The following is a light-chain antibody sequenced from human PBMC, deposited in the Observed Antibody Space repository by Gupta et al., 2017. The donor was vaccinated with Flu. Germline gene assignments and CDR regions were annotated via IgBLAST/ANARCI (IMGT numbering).Light chain of an antibody. CDR2: KEN. J-gene: IGLJ1*01. CDR1: VGTKKY. CDR3: HSADSSGTYV. Sequence: GNTTTTTSSGDVGTKKYACCNQPKPGQAPMLVICKENSSPAGIPGRFSGSRSGTTVTVTIRGVQDEDEADYYCHSADSSGTYVFGTGTKVTVL. V-gene: IGLV3-25*03.